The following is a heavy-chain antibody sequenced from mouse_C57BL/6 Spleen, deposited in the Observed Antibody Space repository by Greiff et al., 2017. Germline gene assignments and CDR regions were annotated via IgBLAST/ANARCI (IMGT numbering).Heavy chain of an antibody. V-gene: IGHV1-26*01. CDR3: ARRVALYYYAMDY. J-gene: IGHJ4*01. D-gene: IGHD1-1*01. Sequence: VQLQQSGPELVKPGASVKISCKASGYTFTDYYMNWVKQSHGKSLEWIGDINPNNGGTSYNQKFKGKATLTVDKSSSTAYMELRSLTSEDSAVYYCARRVALYYYAMDYWGQGTSVTVSS. CDR1: GYTFTDYY. CDR2: INPNNGGT.